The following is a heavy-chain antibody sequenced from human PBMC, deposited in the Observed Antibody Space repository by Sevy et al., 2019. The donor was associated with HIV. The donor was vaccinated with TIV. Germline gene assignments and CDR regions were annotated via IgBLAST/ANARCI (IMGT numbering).Heavy chain of an antibody. CDR1: GFTFDDYA. J-gene: IGHJ4*02. V-gene: IGHV3-9*01. CDR3: AKAGRFYDSSGYYSAYFDY. D-gene: IGHD3-22*01. CDR2: ISWNSGSI. Sequence: GGSLRLSCAASGFTFDDYAMHWVRQAPGKGLEWVSGISWNSGSIGYADSVKGRFTISRDNAKNSLYLQMNSLRAEDTALDYCAKAGRFYDSSGYYSAYFDYWGQGTLVTVSS.